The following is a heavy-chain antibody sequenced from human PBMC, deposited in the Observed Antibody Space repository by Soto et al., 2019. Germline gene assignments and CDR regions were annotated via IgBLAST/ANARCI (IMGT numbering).Heavy chain of an antibody. V-gene: IGHV3-33*01. J-gene: IGHJ5*02. CDR3: ARDYGDSPNWFDP. Sequence: LGGSLRLSCAASGFTFSSYGMHWVRQAPGKGLEWVAVIWYDGSNKYYADSVKGRFTISRDNSKNTLYLQMNSLRAEDTAVYYCARDYGDSPNWFDPWGQGTLVTVSS. CDR1: GFTFSSYG. CDR2: IWYDGSNK. D-gene: IGHD4-17*01.